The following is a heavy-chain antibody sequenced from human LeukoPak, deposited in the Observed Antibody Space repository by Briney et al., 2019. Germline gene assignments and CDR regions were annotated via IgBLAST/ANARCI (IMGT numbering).Heavy chain of an antibody. V-gene: IGHV4-59*01. D-gene: IGHD3-3*01. CDR1: GGSISSYY. Sequence: SETLSLTCTVSGGSISSYYWSWVRQPPGKGLEWIGYIYYSGSTNYNPSLKSRVTISVDTSKNQFSLKLSSVTAADTAVYYCARGRRGTIFGVVTSNGYLYYYYYMDVWGKGTTVTVSS. CDR2: IYYSGST. J-gene: IGHJ6*03. CDR3: ARGRRGTIFGVVTSNGYLYYYYYMDV.